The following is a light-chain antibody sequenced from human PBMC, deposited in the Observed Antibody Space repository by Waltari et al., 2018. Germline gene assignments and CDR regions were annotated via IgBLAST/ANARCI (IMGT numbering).Light chain of an antibody. CDR1: QNIGTH. Sequence: EIVMTQSPDTLSVSPGESATLLCRASQNIGTHSAWYQQKPGQTPRLLIYHASIRATDIPARFSGSGSGTEFTLTISSLQSEDFAVYYCHHYHNWPMTFGQGTRLETK. J-gene: IGKJ5*01. CDR2: HAS. V-gene: IGKV3-15*01. CDR3: HHYHNWPMT.